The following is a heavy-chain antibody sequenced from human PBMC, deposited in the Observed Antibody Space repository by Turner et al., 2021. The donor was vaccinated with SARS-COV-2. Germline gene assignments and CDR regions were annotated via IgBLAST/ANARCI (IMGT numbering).Heavy chain of an antibody. J-gene: IGHJ6*02. CDR2: ISAYNGNT. CDR3: ARAYGSGSYGHYYGMDV. D-gene: IGHD3-10*01. V-gene: IGHV1-18*01. Sequence: QVQLVQSGAEVKKPGASVKVPCTASGYTFASYGLSWVRQAPGQGLEWMGLISAYNGNTNYAQKLQGRVTMSTDTSTSTAYMELRSLRSDDTAVYYCARAYGSGSYGHYYGMDVWGQGTTVTVSS. CDR1: GYTFASYG.